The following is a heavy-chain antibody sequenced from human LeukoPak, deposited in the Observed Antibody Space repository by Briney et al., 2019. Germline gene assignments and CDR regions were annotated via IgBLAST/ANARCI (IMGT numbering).Heavy chain of an antibody. CDR3: ARGVYDSSASYSQPKYYFDY. J-gene: IGHJ4*02. D-gene: IGHD3-22*01. Sequence: GGSLRLSCAASGFIFSSYAMYWVRQTPGKGLEYVSSISGDGGGTFYANSVKDRSTISRDNSKNTLYLQMDSLRAEDMAVYYCARGVYDSSASYSQPKYYFDYWGQGTLVTVSS. V-gene: IGHV3-64*01. CDR1: GFIFSSYA. CDR2: ISGDGGGT.